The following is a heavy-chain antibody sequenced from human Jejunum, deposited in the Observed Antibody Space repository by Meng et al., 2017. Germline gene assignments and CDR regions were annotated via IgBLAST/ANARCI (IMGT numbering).Heavy chain of an antibody. CDR3: ARGHYGLDV. CDR1: GFTLSIHW. CDR2: IDPTGGSI. V-gene: IGHV3-11*01. Sequence: GESLKISCAASGFTLSIHWLTWVRQTPGKGLEWVSYIDPTGGSIFYTDSVKGRFTISRDNAKNSLFLQMNSLRDEDTAVYYCARGHYGLDVWGQGTMVTSP. J-gene: IGHJ6*02.